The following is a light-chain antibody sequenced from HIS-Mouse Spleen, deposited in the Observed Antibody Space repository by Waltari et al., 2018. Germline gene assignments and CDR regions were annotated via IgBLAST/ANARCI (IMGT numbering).Light chain of an antibody. V-gene: IGLV2-14*03. CDR2: DVR. Sequence: QSALTQPASVSGSPGQSITISCTGTSSDVGGYNYVSWYQQHPGKAPKLMIYDVRNRPSGVSHLFAGSSSGNTASLTISGLQAEDEADYYCSSYTSSSTLNWVFGGGTKLTVL. CDR1: SSDVGGYNY. CDR3: SSYTSSSTLNWV. J-gene: IGLJ3*02.